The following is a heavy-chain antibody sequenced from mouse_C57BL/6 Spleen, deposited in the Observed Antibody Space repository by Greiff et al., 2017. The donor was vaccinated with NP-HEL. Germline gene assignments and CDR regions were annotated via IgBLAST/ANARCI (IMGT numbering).Heavy chain of an antibody. CDR2: INPSTGGT. CDR3: ARKDYDGSSGDY. V-gene: IGHV1-42*01. J-gene: IGHJ2*01. CDR1: GYSFTGYY. D-gene: IGHD1-1*01. Sequence: VQLQQSGPELVKPGASVKISCKASGYSFTGYYMNWVKQSPEKSLEWIGEINPSTGGTTYNQKFKAKATLTVDKSSSTAYMQLKSLTSEDSAVYNCARKDYDGSSGDYWGQGTTLTVSS.